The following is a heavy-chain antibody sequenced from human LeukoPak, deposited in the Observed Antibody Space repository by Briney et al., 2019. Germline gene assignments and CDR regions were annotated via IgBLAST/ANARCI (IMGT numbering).Heavy chain of an antibody. Sequence: ASVKVSCKASGGTFSSYAISWVRQAPGQGLEWMGRIIPILGIANYAQKFQGRVTITADESTSTAYMELSSLRSEDTAVYYCARDQGGRYNWNYRHPRRFDYWGQGTLVTVSS. CDR1: GGTFSSYA. D-gene: IGHD1-7*01. CDR2: IIPILGIA. J-gene: IGHJ4*02. V-gene: IGHV1-69*04. CDR3: ARDQGGRYNWNYRHPRRFDY.